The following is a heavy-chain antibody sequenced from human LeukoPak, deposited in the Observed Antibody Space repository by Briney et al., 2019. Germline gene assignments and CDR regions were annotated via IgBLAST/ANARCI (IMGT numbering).Heavy chain of an antibody. V-gene: IGHV4-59*01. CDR1: GGSTSSYY. D-gene: IGHD6-13*01. Sequence: KPSETLSLTCTVSGGSTSSYYWSWIRQPPGKGLEWIGYIYYSGSTNYNPSLKSRVTISVDTSKNQFSLKLSSVTAADTAVYYCASTRRGAAALDYWGQGTLVTVSS. J-gene: IGHJ4*02. CDR3: ASTRRGAAALDY. CDR2: IYYSGST.